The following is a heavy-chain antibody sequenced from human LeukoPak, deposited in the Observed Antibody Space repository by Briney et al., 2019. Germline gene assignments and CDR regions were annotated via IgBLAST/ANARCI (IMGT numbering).Heavy chain of an antibody. CDR3: ARGLTVGSVLPYGMDV. CDR1: GFTFRRYS. J-gene: IGHJ6*02. CDR2: VSYDEIKK. V-gene: IGHV3-30-3*01. D-gene: IGHD3-10*01. Sequence: GGSLRLSYAASGFTFRRYSMHWVRQAPGKGLQWVAFVSYDEIKKYYADSVKGRFTISRDIFKNALYLQMSSLRTEDSAVYYCARGLTVGSVLPYGMDVWGQGTTVTVS.